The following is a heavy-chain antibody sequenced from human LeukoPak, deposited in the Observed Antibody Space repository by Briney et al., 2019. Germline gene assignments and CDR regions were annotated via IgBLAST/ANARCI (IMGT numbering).Heavy chain of an antibody. J-gene: IGHJ4*02. CDR2: IKQDGSEK. V-gene: IGHV3-7*01. CDR3: ASRGHFWSGYSTAYFDY. D-gene: IGHD3-3*01. CDR1: GFTFSSYW. Sequence: PGGSLRLSCAASGFTFSSYWMSWVRQAPGKGLEWVANIKQDGSEKYYVDSVKGRFTISRDNAKNSLYLQMNSLRAEDTAVYYCASRGHFWSGYSTAYFDYWGQGTLVTVSS.